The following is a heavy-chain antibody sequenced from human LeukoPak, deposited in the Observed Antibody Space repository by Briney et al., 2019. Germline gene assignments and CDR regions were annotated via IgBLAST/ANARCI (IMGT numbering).Heavy chain of an antibody. Sequence: GGSLRLSCAAPEFTFSSNAMSWVRQAPGKGLEWVSVISVSGSRAYYADFVKGRFTVSRDNSKNTVLLQMNSLRVEDTAVYYCTKDHDGMHAWGQGTTVTVSS. J-gene: IGHJ6*02. CDR1: EFTFSSNA. CDR3: TKDHDGMHA. CDR2: ISVSGSRA. V-gene: IGHV3-23*01.